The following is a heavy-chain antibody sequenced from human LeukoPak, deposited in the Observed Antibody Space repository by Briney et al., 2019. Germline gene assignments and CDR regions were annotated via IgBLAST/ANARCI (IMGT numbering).Heavy chain of an antibody. D-gene: IGHD6-6*01. V-gene: IGHV1-46*01. Sequence: GASVKVSCKASGYTFTNYYLHWLRQAPGQGLEWMGIINPGGGSTNYAQNFQGRVPMTTDMSTTTVYMELSHLRSEDTALYYCARDIAPRPGPEYYFDSWGQGTLVTVSS. J-gene: IGHJ4*02. CDR2: INPGGGST. CDR1: GYTFTNYY. CDR3: ARDIAPRPGPEYYFDS.